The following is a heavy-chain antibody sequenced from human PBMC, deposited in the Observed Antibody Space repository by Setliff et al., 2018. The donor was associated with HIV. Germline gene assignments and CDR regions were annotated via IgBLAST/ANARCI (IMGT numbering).Heavy chain of an antibody. CDR2: ITPSGTT. Sequence: PSETLSLTCAVSGYSISSAFYRAWYRHPPGKGLEWVVSITPSGTTDYNPSLKSRVTILVDTSKNQWSLKLSSVTAADTAVYYCARLGRNSNPSGTLNWGQGTLVTVSS. CDR3: ARLGRNSNPSGTLN. CDR1: GYSISSAFY. J-gene: IGHJ4*02. V-gene: IGHV4-38-2*01. D-gene: IGHD1-7*01.